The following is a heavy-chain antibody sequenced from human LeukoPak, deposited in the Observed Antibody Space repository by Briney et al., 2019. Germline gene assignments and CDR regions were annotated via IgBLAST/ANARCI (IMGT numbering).Heavy chain of an antibody. V-gene: IGHV3-23*01. CDR2: ISGSGGTT. CDR3: AKERYGSGSFLLYPVDY. Sequence: GGSLRLSCAASGFTFSSYAMSWVRQAPGKGLELVSGISGSGGTTYYADSVKGRFTISRDNSKNTLYLQMNSLRDEDTAVYYCAKERYGSGSFLLYPVDYWGQGTLVTVSS. J-gene: IGHJ4*02. CDR1: GFTFSSYA. D-gene: IGHD3-10*01.